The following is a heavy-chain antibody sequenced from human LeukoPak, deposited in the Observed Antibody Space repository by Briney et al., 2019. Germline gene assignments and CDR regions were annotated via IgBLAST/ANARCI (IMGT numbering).Heavy chain of an antibody. D-gene: IGHD6-13*01. CDR1: GGSISSYY. J-gene: IGHJ6*03. CDR3: ARQGRSSSWYMDV. Sequence: SETLSLTCTVSGGSISSYYWSWFRQPPGQGLEWIGSMYYSGSTYYNPSLKNRVTMSVDTSKNQFSLKLTSVTAADTALYYCARQGRSSSWYMDVWGKGTTVTVSS. V-gene: IGHV4-59*04. CDR2: MYYSGST.